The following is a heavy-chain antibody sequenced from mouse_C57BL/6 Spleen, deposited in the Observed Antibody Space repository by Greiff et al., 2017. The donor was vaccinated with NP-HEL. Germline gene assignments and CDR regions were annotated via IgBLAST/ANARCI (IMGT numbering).Heavy chain of an antibody. CDR2: IRSKSNNYAT. CDR3: VRSTVGWYFDV. Sequence: EVMLVESGGGLVQPKGSLKLSCAASGFSFNTYAMNWVRQAPGKGLEWVARIRSKSNNYATYYADSVKDRFTISRDDSESMLYLQMNNLKTEDTAMYYCVRSTVGWYFDVWGTGTTVTVSS. V-gene: IGHV10-1*01. D-gene: IGHD1-1*01. J-gene: IGHJ1*03. CDR1: GFSFNTYA.